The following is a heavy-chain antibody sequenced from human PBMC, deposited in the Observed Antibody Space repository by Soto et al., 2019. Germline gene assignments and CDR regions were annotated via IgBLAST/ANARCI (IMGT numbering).Heavy chain of an antibody. Sequence: GASVKVSCKASGGTFSSYAISWVRQAPGQGLEWMGGIIPIFGTANYAQKFQGRVTITADESTSTAYMELSSLRSEDTAVYYCARDRGVGATTIPDDAFDIWGQGTMVTVSS. CDR1: GGTFSSYA. V-gene: IGHV1-69*13. D-gene: IGHD1-26*01. J-gene: IGHJ3*02. CDR2: IIPIFGTA. CDR3: ARDRGVGATTIPDDAFDI.